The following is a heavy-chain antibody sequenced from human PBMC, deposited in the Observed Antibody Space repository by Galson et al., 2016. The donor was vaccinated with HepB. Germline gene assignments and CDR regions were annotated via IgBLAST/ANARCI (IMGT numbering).Heavy chain of an antibody. V-gene: IGHV3-23*01. D-gene: IGHD3-3*01. CDR2: ISDSGGGA. CDR1: GFTFSNYA. J-gene: IGHJ6*02. CDR3: ARDNVSYFDFCSGYYSGAHYYGMDV. Sequence: SLRLSCAASGFTFSNYAMSWVRQAPGKGLEWVSYISDSGGGAYYADSVKGRFTISRDNSKNTLYPQMNSLRVEDTALYYCARDNVSYFDFCSGYYSGAHYYGMDVWGQGTTVTVSS.